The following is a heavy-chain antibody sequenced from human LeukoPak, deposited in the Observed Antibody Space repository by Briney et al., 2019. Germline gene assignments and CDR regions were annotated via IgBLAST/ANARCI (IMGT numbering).Heavy chain of an antibody. J-gene: IGHJ4*02. Sequence: GRSLRLSCAASGFTFSSYGMHWVRQAPGKGLEWVAVIWYDGSNKYYADSVKGRFTISRDNSKNTLYLQMDSLRAEDTAVYYCARAGYCSGGSCYGSGYWGQGTLVSVSS. V-gene: IGHV3-33*01. CDR3: ARAGYCSGGSCYGSGY. D-gene: IGHD2-15*01. CDR2: IWYDGSNK. CDR1: GFTFSSYG.